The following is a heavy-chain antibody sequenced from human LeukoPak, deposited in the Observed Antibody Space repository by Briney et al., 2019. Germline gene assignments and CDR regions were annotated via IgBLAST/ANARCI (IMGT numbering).Heavy chain of an antibody. CDR2: ISSDGSST. D-gene: IGHD2-15*01. CDR1: GFTFSSYW. CDR3: ARDPRYCSGGSCYSNWFDP. Sequence: TGGSLRLSCAASGFTFSSYWMHWVRQAPGKGLVWVSRISSDGSSTSYADSVKGRFTISRDNAKNTLYLQMNSLRAEDTAVYYCARDPRYCSGGSCYSNWFDPWGQGTLVTVSS. J-gene: IGHJ5*02. V-gene: IGHV3-74*01.